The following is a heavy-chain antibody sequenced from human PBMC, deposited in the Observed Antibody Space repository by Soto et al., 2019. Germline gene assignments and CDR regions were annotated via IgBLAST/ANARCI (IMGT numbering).Heavy chain of an antibody. V-gene: IGHV3-30*18. Sequence: PGGSLRLSCRVSGFTFNNCGMHWVRQAPGKGLEWMAVISYDGSDKYYADSVKGRVIISRDNSKNTLNLEMNSLRAEDTAIYYCVKDRVPGAYGNYYGMDVWGQGTTVTASS. J-gene: IGHJ6*02. CDR3: VKDRVPGAYGNYYGMDV. D-gene: IGHD5-12*01. CDR2: ISYDGSDK. CDR1: GFTFNNCG.